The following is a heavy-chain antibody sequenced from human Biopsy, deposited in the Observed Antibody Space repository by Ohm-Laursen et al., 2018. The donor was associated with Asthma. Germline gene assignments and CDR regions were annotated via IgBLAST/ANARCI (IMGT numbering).Heavy chain of an antibody. J-gene: IGHJ4*02. V-gene: IGHV3-53*01. D-gene: IGHD6-19*01. CDR3: ARGDSSGWSHYYFDY. CDR1: GFTVSRDH. CDR2: IYSGGTS. Sequence: SLRLSCAASGFTVSRDHMFWVRQAPGKGLEWVSVIYSGGTSHTADSVRGRFTFSRDFSKNTLHLQMHSLRVEDTAVYYCARGDSSGWSHYYFDYRGQGTLVTVSS.